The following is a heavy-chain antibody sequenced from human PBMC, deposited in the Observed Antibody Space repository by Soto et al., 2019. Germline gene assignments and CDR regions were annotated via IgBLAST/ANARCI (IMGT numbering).Heavy chain of an antibody. V-gene: IGHV1-46*01. CDR3: ARVGYCSGGGCRINWFYP. Sequence: ASVKVCCKASGYTFTNYYMHWVRQAPGRGLEWMGIIYPNTGYTSYAQKFQGRVTMTRDTSTSTVYMELNSLRSEDTAVYYCARVGYCSGGGCRINWFYPWGQGTLVTVSS. D-gene: IGHD2-15*01. CDR2: IYPNTGYT. CDR1: GYTFTNYY. J-gene: IGHJ5*02.